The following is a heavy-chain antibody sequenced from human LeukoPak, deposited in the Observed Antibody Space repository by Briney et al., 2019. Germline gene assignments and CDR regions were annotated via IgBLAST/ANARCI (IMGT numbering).Heavy chain of an antibody. CDR1: GFTFDDYG. D-gene: IGHD6-6*01. CDR3: AREISISIAARGGFDY. CDR2: LNWNGGRT. V-gene: IGHV3-20*04. J-gene: IGHJ4*02. Sequence: GGSLRLSCAASGFTFDDYGMSWVRQAPGKGLEWVSNLNWNGGRTGYADSVKGRFTISRDNTKNSLYLQMNSLRAEDTALYYCAREISISIAARGGFDYWGQGTLVTVSS.